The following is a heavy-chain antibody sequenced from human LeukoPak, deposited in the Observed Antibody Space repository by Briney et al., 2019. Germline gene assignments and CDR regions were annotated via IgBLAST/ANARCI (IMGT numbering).Heavy chain of an antibody. CDR2: INPNSGGT. V-gene: IGHV1-2*02. D-gene: IGHD2-2*01. J-gene: IGHJ4*02. CDR3: ARESCSSTSCSQIFDY. CDR1: GYTFTGYY. Sequence: GASVKVSCKASGYTFTGYYMHWVRQAPGQGLEWMGWINPNSGGTNYAQKFQGRVTMTRDTSISTAYMELSSLRSEDTAVYFCARESCSSTSCSQIFDYWGQGTLVTVSS.